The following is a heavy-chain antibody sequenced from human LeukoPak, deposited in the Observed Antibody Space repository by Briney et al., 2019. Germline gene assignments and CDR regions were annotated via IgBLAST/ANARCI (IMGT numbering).Heavy chain of an antibody. CDR1: GGSISSYY. CDR3: ARDRVFDAFDI. V-gene: IGHV4-59*01. J-gene: IGHJ3*02. CDR2: LYYSGST. Sequence: SETLSLTCTVSGGSISSYYWSWIRQPPVKGLEWIEYLYYSGSTNYNPSLKSRVTISVDTSKHQFSLKLSSVTAADPAVYYCARDRVFDAFDIWGQGTMVTVSS.